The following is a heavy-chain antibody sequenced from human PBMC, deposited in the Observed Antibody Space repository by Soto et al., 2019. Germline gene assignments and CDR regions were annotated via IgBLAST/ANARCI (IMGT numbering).Heavy chain of an antibody. Sequence: LGLSRASSGVSVKSSWVPVARQTPGKGLVWVSRINSDGSSTSYADSVKGRFTISRDNAKNTLYLQMNSLRAEDTAVYYCAREALVVGPWLASWGKGTLVTVFS. CDR3: AREALVVGPWLAS. V-gene: IGHV3-74*01. CDR2: INSDGSST. CDR1: GVSVKSSW. J-gene: IGHJ5*02. D-gene: IGHD2-21*01.